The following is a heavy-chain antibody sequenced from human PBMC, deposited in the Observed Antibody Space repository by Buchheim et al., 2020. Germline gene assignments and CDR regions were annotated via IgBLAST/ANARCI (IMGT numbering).Heavy chain of an antibody. CDR1: GGSISSSNW. J-gene: IGHJ6*02. D-gene: IGHD6-19*01. CDR3: ARDGVAVAGSLGASSYGMDV. Sequence: QVQLQESGPGLVKPSGTLSLTCAVSGGSISSSNWWSWVRQPPGKGLEWIGEIYHSGSTNYNPSLKSRVTISVDKSKNQFSLTLSSVTAADTAVYYCARDGVAVAGSLGASSYGMDVWGQGTT. CDR2: IYHSGST. V-gene: IGHV4-4*02.